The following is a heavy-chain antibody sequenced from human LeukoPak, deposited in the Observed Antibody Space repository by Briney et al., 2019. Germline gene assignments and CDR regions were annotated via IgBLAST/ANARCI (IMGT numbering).Heavy chain of an antibody. CDR3: ARGAYYDFWSIDY. J-gene: IGHJ4*02. CDR2: IKQDGSEK. D-gene: IGHD3-3*01. V-gene: IGHV3-7*01. Sequence: GSLRLSCAASGFTFSTYWMSWVRQAPGKGLEWVANIKQDGSEKYYVDSVKGRFTISRDNAKNSLYLQMNSLRAEDTAVYYCARGAYYDFWSIDYWGQGTLVTVSS. CDR1: GFTFSTYW.